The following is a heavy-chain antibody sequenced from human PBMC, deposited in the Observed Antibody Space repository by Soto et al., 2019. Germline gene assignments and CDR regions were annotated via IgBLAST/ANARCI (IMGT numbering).Heavy chain of an antibody. J-gene: IGHJ3*02. CDR2: IDYSGSI. Sequence: QLQLQESGPGLVKPSETLSLTCTVSGGSISSSIYYWGWIRQPPGKGLEWIGNIDYSGSIYYNPSLKSLVTISVDTSKNQFSLKLRSVTAADTAVYYCARRLRLPDAFDIWGQGTMVTVSS. V-gene: IGHV4-39*01. CDR3: ARRLRLPDAFDI. CDR1: GGSISSSIYY. D-gene: IGHD5-18*01.